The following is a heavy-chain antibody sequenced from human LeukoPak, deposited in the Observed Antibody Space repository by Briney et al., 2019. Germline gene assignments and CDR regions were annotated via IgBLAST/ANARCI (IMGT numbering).Heavy chain of an antibody. J-gene: IGHJ2*01. CDR1: GYTFAGYY. D-gene: IGHD3-9*01. V-gene: IGHV1-2*02. CDR2: INPNSGAT. CDR3: ARGVWLTGYYKNWYFDL. Sequence: EASVKVSCKASGYTFAGYYMHWVRQAPGQGLEWMGWINPNSGATNYAQKFQGRVTMTRDTSITIAYMELSRLRSDDTAVYYCARGVWLTGYYKNWYFDLWGRGTLVTVSS.